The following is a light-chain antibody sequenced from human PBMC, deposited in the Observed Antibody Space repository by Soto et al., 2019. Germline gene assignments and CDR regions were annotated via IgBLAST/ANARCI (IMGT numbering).Light chain of an antibody. V-gene: IGKV1D-13*01. Sequence: AIQLTQSPSSLSASVGDRVTITCRASQGISSALAWYQQKPGKAPKLLIYDASSLESGVPLRFSGSGSGTDFTLTICSLQPEDFATYYCQQFNNYLSTFGQGTRLEIK. CDR3: QQFNNYLST. CDR2: DAS. CDR1: QGISSA. J-gene: IGKJ5*01.